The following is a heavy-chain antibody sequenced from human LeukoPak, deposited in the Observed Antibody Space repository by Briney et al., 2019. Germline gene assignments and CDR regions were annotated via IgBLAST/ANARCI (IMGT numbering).Heavy chain of an antibody. D-gene: IGHD3-10*01. J-gene: IGHJ4*02. Sequence: GGSLRLSCAASGFTFSRNGMTWVRQAPGKGLEWVSAISGSGGSTYYADSVKGRFTISRDNSKNTLYLQMNSLRAEDTAVYYCAKDRLRYGSDPLDFDYWGQGTLVTVSS. CDR2: ISGSGGST. V-gene: IGHV3-23*01. CDR1: GFTFSRNG. CDR3: AKDRLRYGSDPLDFDY.